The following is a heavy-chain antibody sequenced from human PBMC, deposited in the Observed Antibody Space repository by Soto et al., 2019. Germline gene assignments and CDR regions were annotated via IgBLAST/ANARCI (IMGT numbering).Heavy chain of an antibody. Sequence: QVQLQESGPGLVKPSQTLSLTCTVSGGSISSGDYYWSWIRQPPGKGLEWIGYIYYSGSTYYNTSLQSRVTISVDTSKNQFSLKLSSVTAADTAVYYCVAYYYDSSGYSDYYYGMDVWGRGSTVTVSS. J-gene: IGHJ6*02. CDR3: VAYYYDSSGYSDYYYGMDV. CDR1: GGSISSGDYY. V-gene: IGHV4-30-4*01. D-gene: IGHD3-22*01. CDR2: IYYSGST.